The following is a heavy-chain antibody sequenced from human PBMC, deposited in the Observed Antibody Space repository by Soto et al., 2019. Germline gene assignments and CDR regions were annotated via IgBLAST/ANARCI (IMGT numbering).Heavy chain of an antibody. CDR1: GGSFSDFY. J-gene: IGHJ6*03. CDR3: ARDQYCSSTSCYPYYYYMDV. D-gene: IGHD2-2*01. CDR2: INHSGST. V-gene: IGHV4-34*09. Sequence: SETLSLICAVYGGSFSDFYWSWIRQPPGKGLEWIGEINHSGSTNYNPSLKSRVTISVGTSKNQFSLKLSSVTAADTAVYYCARDQYCSSTSCYPYYYYMDVWGKGTTVTVS.